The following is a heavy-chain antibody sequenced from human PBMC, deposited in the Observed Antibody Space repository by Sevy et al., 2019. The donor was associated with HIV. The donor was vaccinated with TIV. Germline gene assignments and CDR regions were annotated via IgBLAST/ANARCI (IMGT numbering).Heavy chain of an antibody. CDR1: GFTFSRNG. V-gene: IGHV3-30*18. CDR3: AKDVSDGYNYFLDF. J-gene: IGHJ4*02. Sequence: GGSLRLSCAASGFTFSRNGMHWVRQVPGKGLEWVAVISNDGGNQYYADSVKGRFTISRDNSKNTVYLQMNSLRAEDTAVYYCAKDVSDGYNYFLDFWGQGALVTVSS. D-gene: IGHD5-12*01. CDR2: ISNDGGNQ.